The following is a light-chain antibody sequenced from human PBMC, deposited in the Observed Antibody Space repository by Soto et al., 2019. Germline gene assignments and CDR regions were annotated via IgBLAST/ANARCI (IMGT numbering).Light chain of an antibody. V-gene: IGKV3-20*01. CDR3: HQYDNSSWT. J-gene: IGKJ1*01. Sequence: EIVLTQSPATLSLSPGERATLSCRASQTVSSMYLAWYQQKPGQAPRLLIYGTSNRATGIPVRFSGSGSGTDFTLTISRLEPEDFAVYYCHQYDNSSWTFGQGTKVDIK. CDR1: QTVSSMY. CDR2: GTS.